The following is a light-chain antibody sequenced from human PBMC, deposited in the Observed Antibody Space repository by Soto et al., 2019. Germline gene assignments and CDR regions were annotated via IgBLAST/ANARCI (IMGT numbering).Light chain of an antibody. V-gene: IGLV2-14*01. CDR2: EVS. J-gene: IGLJ1*01. Sequence: QSVLPQPASVSGSPGQSITISCTGTSSDVGGYNYVSWYQQHPGKAPKLMIYEVSNRPSGVSNRFSGSKSGNTASLTISGLQAEDEADYYCSSYTSSSTLENVFGTGTKLTVL. CDR3: SSYTSSSTLENV. CDR1: SSDVGGYNY.